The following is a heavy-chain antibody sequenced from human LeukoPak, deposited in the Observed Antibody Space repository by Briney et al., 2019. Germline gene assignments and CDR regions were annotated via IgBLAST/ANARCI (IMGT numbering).Heavy chain of an antibody. CDR1: GDSISSSNCY. CDR2: IYFSGGT. J-gene: IGHJ6*03. D-gene: IGHD5-18*01. V-gene: IGHV4-39*02. Sequence: SETLSLTCTVSGDSISSSNCYWGWIRQPPGKGLEWIGSIYFSGGTYYNASLKSRVTISVDTSKNQFSLKLSSVTAADTAVYYCAKDQKRGYSYGYLFYYYYMDVWGKGTTVTISS. CDR3: AKDQKRGYSYGYLFYYYYMDV.